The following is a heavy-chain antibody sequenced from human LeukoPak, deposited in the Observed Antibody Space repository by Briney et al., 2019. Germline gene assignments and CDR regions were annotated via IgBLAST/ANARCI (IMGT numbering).Heavy chain of an antibody. D-gene: IGHD1-26*01. Sequence: PGGSLRLSCAASGFTFSSYGMHWVRQAPAKGLEWEAFIRYDESKTFYGDSVKGRFTVSRDNSKNTLYLQMNSLRAEDTAVYYCAKSHLPNSYSGTYYCDYWGQGTQVTVSS. V-gene: IGHV3-30*02. CDR3: AKSHLPNSYSGTYYCDY. J-gene: IGHJ4*02. CDR2: IRYDESKT. CDR1: GFTFSSYG.